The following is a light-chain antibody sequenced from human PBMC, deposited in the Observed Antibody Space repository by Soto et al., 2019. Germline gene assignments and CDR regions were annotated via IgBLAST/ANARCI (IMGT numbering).Light chain of an antibody. CDR3: QQYNNWPPDRT. J-gene: IGKJ1*01. CDR2: GAS. V-gene: IGKV3-15*01. CDR1: QSVGSN. Sequence: EIVMTKSPATLSVSPGERATLSCRASQSVGSNLAWSQQKPGQAPRLLISGASTRATGIPARFSGSGSGTEFTLTISSLQSEDFAIYFCQQYNNWPPDRTFGQGTKVEIK.